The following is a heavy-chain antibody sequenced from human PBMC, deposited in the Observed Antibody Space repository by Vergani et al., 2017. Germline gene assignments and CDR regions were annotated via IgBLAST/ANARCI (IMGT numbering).Heavy chain of an antibody. CDR3: ARQPLYYYDSSGYYESDGFDP. Sequence: QVQLQQWGAGLLKPSETLSLTCAVYGGSFSGYYWSWIRQPPGKGLEWIGEINHSGSTNYNPSLKSRVTISVDTSKNQFSLKLSSVTAADTAVYYCARQPLYYYDSSGYYESDGFDPWGQGTLVTVSS. V-gene: IGHV4-34*01. D-gene: IGHD3-22*01. CDR1: GGSFSGYY. CDR2: INHSGST. J-gene: IGHJ5*02.